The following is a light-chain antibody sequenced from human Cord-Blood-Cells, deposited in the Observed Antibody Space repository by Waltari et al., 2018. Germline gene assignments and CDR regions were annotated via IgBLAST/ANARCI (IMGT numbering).Light chain of an antibody. CDR3: SSYTSSSTLV. CDR1: SRDVGGYNY. CDR2: EVS. J-gene: IGLJ3*02. V-gene: IGLV2-14*01. Sequence: QSALTQPASVSGSPGQSITISCTGTSRDVGGYNYVSWYHQHPGKAPKLMIYEVSNRPSGVSNRFSGSKSGNTASLTISGLQAEDEADYYCSSYTSSSTLVFGGGTKLTVL.